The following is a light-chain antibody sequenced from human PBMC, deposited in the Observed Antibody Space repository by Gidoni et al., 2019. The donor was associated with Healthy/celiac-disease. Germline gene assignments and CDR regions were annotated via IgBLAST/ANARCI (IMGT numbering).Light chain of an antibody. CDR3: QKDNSAPST. CDR1: QGISNY. Sequence: DIQLTQSPSSLSASVGDRVTITCRASQGISNYLDWYQQKPGKVPKLLIYAASTLQSGVPSRFSGSGAGTDCTLTIRSLQPEDVATYYCQKDNSAPSTFGQGTRLEIK. J-gene: IGKJ5*01. V-gene: IGKV1-27*01. CDR2: AAS.